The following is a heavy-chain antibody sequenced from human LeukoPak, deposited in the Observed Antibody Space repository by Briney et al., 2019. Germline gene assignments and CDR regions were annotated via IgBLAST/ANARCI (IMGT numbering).Heavy chain of an antibody. V-gene: IGHV4-30-4*01. J-gene: IGHJ5*02. CDR3: ARQLWELRNWFDP. CDR1: GGSISSGDYY. CDR2: IYHSGST. D-gene: IGHD1-26*01. Sequence: SETLSLTCTVSGGSISSGDYYWSWIRQPPGKGLKWIGYIYHSGSTYYNPSLKSRVTISVDRSKNQFSLKLSSVTAADTAVYYCARQLWELRNWFDPWGQGTLVTVSS.